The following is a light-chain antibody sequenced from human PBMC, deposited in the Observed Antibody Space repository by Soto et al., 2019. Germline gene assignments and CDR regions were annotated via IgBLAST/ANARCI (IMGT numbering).Light chain of an antibody. CDR2: GAS. CDR3: QQYNNWPRT. J-gene: IGKJ1*01. Sequence: EILMTQSPDTLSVSPGERVTLSCRASRTVSNRLAWYHHKPGQAPRLLISGASTGATGIPPRFRGSGSGTDFTLTISRLEPEDFAVYYCQQYNNWPRTFGQGTKVDIK. V-gene: IGKV3-15*01. CDR1: RTVSNR.